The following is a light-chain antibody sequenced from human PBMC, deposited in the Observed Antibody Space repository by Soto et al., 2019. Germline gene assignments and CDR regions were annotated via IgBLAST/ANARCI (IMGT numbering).Light chain of an antibody. V-gene: IGLV2-14*01. CDR3: SSYTNINTRACV. J-gene: IGLJ1*01. CDR2: EVT. CDR1: SCDIGSYNR. Sequence: QSALTQPASVSGSPGQSITISCTGTSCDIGSYNRVSWYQQHPGKAPKLIIYEVTDRPSGVSNRFSGSKSGNTASLTISGLQAEDEAEYYCSSYTNINTRACVFXTGTKATVL.